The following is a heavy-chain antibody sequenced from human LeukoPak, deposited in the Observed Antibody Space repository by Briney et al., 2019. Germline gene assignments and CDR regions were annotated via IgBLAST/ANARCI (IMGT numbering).Heavy chain of an antibody. CDR2: IWYDGSNK. J-gene: IGHJ4*02. CDR1: GFTFSRFG. Sequence: PGGSLRLSGAASGFTFSRFGMHWVRQAPGKGLEWVAVIWYDGSNKYYADSVKGRFTISRDNSKNTLYLEMNSLRAEDTAVYYCARDYYYDSSGYWDYYFDYWGQGTLVSVSS. CDR3: ARDYYYDSSGYWDYYFDY. D-gene: IGHD3-22*01. V-gene: IGHV3-33*01.